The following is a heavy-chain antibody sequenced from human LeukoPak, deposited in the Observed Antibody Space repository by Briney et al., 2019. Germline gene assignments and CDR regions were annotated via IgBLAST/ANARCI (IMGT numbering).Heavy chain of an antibody. V-gene: IGHV3-53*01. D-gene: IGHD6-19*01. CDR1: GFTVSSKD. CDR2: IYSGGGT. Sequence: GGSLRLSCAASGFTVSSKDMSWVRQTPGKGLEWVSVIYSGGGTDYADSVKGRFTVSRDNSKNTLYLQMNSLRAEDTAVYYCARDPGSGWGFDYWGQRTLLTVSS. J-gene: IGHJ4*02. CDR3: ARDPGSGWGFDY.